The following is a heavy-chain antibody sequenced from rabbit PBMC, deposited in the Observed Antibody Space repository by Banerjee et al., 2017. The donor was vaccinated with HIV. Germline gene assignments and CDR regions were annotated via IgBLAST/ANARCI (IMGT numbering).Heavy chain of an antibody. D-gene: IGHD1-1*01. CDR2: IYTGSSET. Sequence: QEQLVESGGGLVQPEGSLTLTCTASGFSFSSYYYMCWVRQAPGKGLELIACIYTGSSETLYASWAKGRFTITKTSSTTVTLQLNSLTAADTATYFCARSSEPNNYYFDLWGPGTLVTVS. CDR1: GFSFSSYYY. J-gene: IGHJ4*01. CDR3: ARSSEPNNYYFDL. V-gene: IGHV1S45*01.